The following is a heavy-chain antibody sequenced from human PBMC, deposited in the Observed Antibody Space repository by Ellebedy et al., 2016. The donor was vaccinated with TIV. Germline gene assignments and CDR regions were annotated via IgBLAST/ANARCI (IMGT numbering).Heavy chain of an antibody. J-gene: IGHJ4*02. Sequence: MPSETLSLTCAVSGGSISSSSYYWGWIRQPPGKGLACIGCIFYSGNTYYNPSLKSRLTLSVDTSKNQFALKLSSVTAADTAVYYCARILRAGSDGDYFDYWGQGTQVTASS. CDR1: GGSISSSSYY. CDR3: ARILRAGSDGDYFDY. CDR2: IFYSGNT. V-gene: IGHV4-39*06. D-gene: IGHD3-3*01.